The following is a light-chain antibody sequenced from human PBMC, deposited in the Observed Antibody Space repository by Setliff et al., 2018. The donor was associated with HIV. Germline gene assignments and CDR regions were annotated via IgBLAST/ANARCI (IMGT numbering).Light chain of an antibody. CDR2: GNN. Sequence: QSALTQPPSVSGAPGQRVTISCTGSSSNIGAHYDVHWYQQLPGTAPKLLIYGNNNRPSGVPDRFSGSKSGTSASLAITGLQAEDEADYYCQSYDSSLSGYVFGTGTKGTVL. V-gene: IGLV1-40*01. CDR3: QSYDSSLSGYV. CDR1: SSNIGAHYD. J-gene: IGLJ1*01.